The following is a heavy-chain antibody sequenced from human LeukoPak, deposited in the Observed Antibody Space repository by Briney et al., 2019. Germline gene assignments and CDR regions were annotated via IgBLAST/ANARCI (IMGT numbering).Heavy chain of an antibody. CDR2: ISAYNGNT. D-gene: IGHD3-10*01. J-gene: IGHJ4*02. Sequence: VASVKVSCKASGYTFTSYGISWVRQAPGQGLEWMGWISAYNGNTNYAQKLQGRVTMTTDTSTSTAYMELRSLRSDDTAVYYCARARGSGSYYRPLDYWGQGTLVTVSS. CDR1: GYTFTSYG. CDR3: ARARGSGSYYRPLDY. V-gene: IGHV1-18*01.